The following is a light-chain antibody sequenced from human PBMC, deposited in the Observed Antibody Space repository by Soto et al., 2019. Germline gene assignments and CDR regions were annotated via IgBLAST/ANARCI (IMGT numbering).Light chain of an antibody. CDR1: SSDVGGYNY. J-gene: IGLJ2*01. CDR2: DVS. CDR3: SPYTTSGTE. Sequence: QSVLTQPASVSGSPGQSITISCTGTSSDVGGYNYVSWYQQHPGKAPKLMIYDVSNRPSGVSNRFSGSKSGNTASRTISGLQAENEPNNYCSPYTTSGTEFGGGTKFTV. V-gene: IGLV2-14*01.